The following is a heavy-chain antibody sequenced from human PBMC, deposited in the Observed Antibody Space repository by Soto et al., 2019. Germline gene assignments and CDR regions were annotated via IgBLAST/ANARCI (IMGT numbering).Heavy chain of an antibody. CDR2: ISGSGGST. Sequence: GGSLRLSCAASGFTFSSYAMSWVRQAPGKGLEWVSAISGSGGSTYYADSVKGRFTISRDNSKNTLYLQMNSLRAEDTAVYYCAKSLVGTYYYGSGSYNVLAKYYGMDVWGQGTTVTVSS. CDR3: AKSLVGTYYYGSGSYNVLAKYYGMDV. V-gene: IGHV3-23*01. J-gene: IGHJ6*02. D-gene: IGHD3-10*01. CDR1: GFTFSSYA.